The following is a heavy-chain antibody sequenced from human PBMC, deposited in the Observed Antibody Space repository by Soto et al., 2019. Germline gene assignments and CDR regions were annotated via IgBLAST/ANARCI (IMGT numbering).Heavy chain of an antibody. V-gene: IGHV4-34*01. CDR2: MSHSGGT. D-gene: IGHD1-1*01. Sequence: QVQLQQWGAGLLKPSETLSLTCAVYGGFVSSGSYYWSWIRQPPGKGLEWIGEMSHSGGTHFNTSLKSRVTRSVDTSKNQSSLKMSSVTTADTALYYCARVERGTATTVVDAFDIWGPGTMVTVSS. CDR1: GGFVSSGSYY. J-gene: IGHJ3*02. CDR3: ARVERGTATTVVDAFDI.